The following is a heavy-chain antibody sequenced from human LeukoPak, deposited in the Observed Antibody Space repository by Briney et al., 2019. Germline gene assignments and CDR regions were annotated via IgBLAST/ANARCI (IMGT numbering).Heavy chain of an antibody. CDR1: GFTFSSCA. CDR2: ISASGGTT. J-gene: IGHJ4*02. CDR3: AKYEQLAPFDY. V-gene: IGHV3-23*01. D-gene: IGHD6-6*01. Sequence: TGGSLRLSCAASGFTFSSCAMSWVRQAPGKGLEWVSGISASGGTTYYADSVKGRFTISRDNSKNTLVLQLNSLRAEDTAVYYCAKYEQLAPFDYWGQGTLVTVSS.